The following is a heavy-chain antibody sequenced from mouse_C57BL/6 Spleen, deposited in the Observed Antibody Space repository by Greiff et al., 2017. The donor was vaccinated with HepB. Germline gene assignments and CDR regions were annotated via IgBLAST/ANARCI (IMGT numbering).Heavy chain of an antibody. V-gene: IGHV1-72*01. D-gene: IGHD2-4*01. Sequence: QVQLKQPGAELVKPGASVKLSCKASGYTFTSYWMHWVKQRPGRGLEWIGRIDPNSGGTKYNEKFKSKATLTVDKPSSTAYMQLSSLTSEDSAVYYCAREGAYYDYPFAYWGQGTLVTVSA. CDR2: IDPNSGGT. CDR3: AREGAYYDYPFAY. J-gene: IGHJ3*01. CDR1: GYTFTSYW.